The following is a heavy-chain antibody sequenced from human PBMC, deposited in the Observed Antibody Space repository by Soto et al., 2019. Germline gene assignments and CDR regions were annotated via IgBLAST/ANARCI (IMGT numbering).Heavy chain of an antibody. Sequence: QAQLVQSGAEVKKPGASVRISCRTSGYTFTSYAITWLRHAPGQRLEWMGWFNGGNGDTKYSQKFQDRLSITRDTSATTVSLGLSSLTSEDTAIYYCARGPLSLYSADFRWGQGTLVTVSS. V-gene: IGHV1-3*01. CDR2: FNGGNGDT. CDR3: ARGPLSLYSADFR. J-gene: IGHJ4*02. CDR1: GYTFTSYA. D-gene: IGHD1-26*01.